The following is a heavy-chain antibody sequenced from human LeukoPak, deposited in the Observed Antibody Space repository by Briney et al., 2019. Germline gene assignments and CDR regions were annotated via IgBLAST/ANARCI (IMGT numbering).Heavy chain of an antibody. V-gene: IGHV1-46*01. CDR2: INPSGGST. J-gene: IGHJ4*02. CDR3: ARAYYYDSSGYYPGGDY. Sequence: ASVKVPCKASGYTFTRYYMQWVRQAPGQGLEWMGIINPSGGSTSYAQKFQGRVTMTRDTSTSTVYMELSSLRSEDTAVYYCARAYYYDSSGYYPGGDYWGQGTPVTVSS. D-gene: IGHD3-22*01. CDR1: GYTFTRYY.